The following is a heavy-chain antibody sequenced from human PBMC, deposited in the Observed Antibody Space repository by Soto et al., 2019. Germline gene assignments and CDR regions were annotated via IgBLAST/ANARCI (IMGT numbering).Heavy chain of an antibody. CDR3: AKDLFGYGGYGMDV. Sequence: GGSLRLSCAASGLSFSNYAMSWVRQAPGKGLEWVSAISGSGGSTYYADSVKGRFTISRDNSKNTLYLQMNSLRAEDTAVYYCAKDLFGYGGYGMDVWGQGTTVTVSS. CDR1: GLSFSNYA. J-gene: IGHJ6*02. D-gene: IGHD4-17*01. CDR2: ISGSGGST. V-gene: IGHV3-23*01.